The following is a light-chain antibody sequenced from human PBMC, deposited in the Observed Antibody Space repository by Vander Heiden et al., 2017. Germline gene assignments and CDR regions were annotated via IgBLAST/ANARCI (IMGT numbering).Light chain of an antibody. CDR3: QQSYSTPWT. Sequence: DIVLTQSPASLPVSLVERATINCKASQSVLYSSSNKNYLAWYQQKPGQPPKLLIYWASTRETGVPDRFSGSGSGTDFTLTISSLQAEDVAVYYCQQSYSTPWTFGQGTKVEIK. J-gene: IGKJ1*01. CDR2: WAS. CDR1: QSVLYSSSNKNY. V-gene: IGKV4-1*01.